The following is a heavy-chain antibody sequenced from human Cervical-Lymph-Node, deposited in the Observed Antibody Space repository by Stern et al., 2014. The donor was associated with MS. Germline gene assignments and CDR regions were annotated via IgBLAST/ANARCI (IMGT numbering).Heavy chain of an antibody. J-gene: IGHJ4*02. CDR2: INPSAGNT. CDR1: GYSFPSYF. V-gene: IGHV1-46*01. Sequence: VPLEESGAEAKKLGASVKVSCLASGYSFPSYFINWVRQAPGQGLEWMGIINPSAGNTNYAQKFQGRVVMTSDTSTGTVYMELSSLRSEDTAVYYCARDEGADYWGQGTLVTVSS. CDR3: ARDEGADY.